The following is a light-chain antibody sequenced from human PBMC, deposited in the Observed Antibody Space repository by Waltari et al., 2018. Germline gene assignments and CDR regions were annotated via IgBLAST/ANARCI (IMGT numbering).Light chain of an antibody. CDR2: EVS. CDR3: SSYTSSSTVV. V-gene: IGLV2-14*01. CDR1: SRDVGGSNY. J-gene: IGLJ2*01. Sequence: QSALTQPASVSGSPGQSITISCTGTSRDVGGSNYASWYQQHPGKAPKRMIYEVSNRPSGVSNRFSGSKAGNTASLTISGLQAEDEADYYCSSYTSSSTVVFGGGTKLTVV.